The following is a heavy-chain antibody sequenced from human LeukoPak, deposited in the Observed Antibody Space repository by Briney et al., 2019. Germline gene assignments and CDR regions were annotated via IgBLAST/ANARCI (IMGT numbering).Heavy chain of an antibody. CDR1: GGTFSSYA. Sequence: ASVKVSCKASGGTFSSYAISWVRQAPRQGLEWMGRIIPILGIANYAQKFQGRVTITADKSTSTACMELSSLRSEDTAVYYCARAYDSSGYMTNYFDYWGQGTLVTVSS. V-gene: IGHV1-69*04. J-gene: IGHJ4*02. CDR3: ARAYDSSGYMTNYFDY. CDR2: IIPILGIA. D-gene: IGHD3-22*01.